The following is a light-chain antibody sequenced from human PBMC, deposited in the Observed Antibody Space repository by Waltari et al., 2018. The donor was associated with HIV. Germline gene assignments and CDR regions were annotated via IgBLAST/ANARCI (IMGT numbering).Light chain of an antibody. V-gene: IGLV2-14*01. Sequence: QSALTQPASVSGPAGPSIPIPCNGTTSDPDLHRYVPWYLHLPGEVPQLLLYDVFNRPSGLSVRFSGSRSGGAASLTISRLQTDDDGDYFCSSFTRMGGVFGPGT. J-gene: IGLJ1*01. CDR2: DVF. CDR1: TSDPDLHRY. CDR3: SSFTRMGGV.